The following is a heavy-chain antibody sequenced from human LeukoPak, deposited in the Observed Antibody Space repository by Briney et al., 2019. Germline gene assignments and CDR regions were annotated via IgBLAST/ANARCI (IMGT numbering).Heavy chain of an antibody. CDR1: GFTFSSYA. J-gene: IGHJ6*02. Sequence: GGSLRLSCSASGFTFSSYAMHWVRQAPGKGLEYVSAISSNGGSTYYADSVKGRFTISRDNSKNTLYLQMSSLRAEDTAVYYCRRWEPYVYYYYGMDVWGQGTTVTVSS. V-gene: IGHV3-64D*06. CDR3: RRWEPYVYYYYGMDV. D-gene: IGHD1-26*01. CDR2: ISSNGGST.